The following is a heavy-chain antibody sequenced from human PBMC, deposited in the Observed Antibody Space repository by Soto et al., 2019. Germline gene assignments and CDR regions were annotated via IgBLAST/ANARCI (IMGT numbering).Heavy chain of an antibody. V-gene: IGHV1-69*01. Sequence: QVQLVQSGAEVKKPGSSVKVSCKASGGTFSSYTISWVRQAPGQGLEWLGGIIPIFGTRHYAQKFQGRVTIAADESTSAAYMELNSLRSDDTAVYYCSVVPAANYYYAMDFWGQGTTVTVSS. CDR3: SVVPAANYYYAMDF. CDR1: GGTFSSYT. J-gene: IGHJ6*02. CDR2: IIPIFGTR. D-gene: IGHD2-2*01.